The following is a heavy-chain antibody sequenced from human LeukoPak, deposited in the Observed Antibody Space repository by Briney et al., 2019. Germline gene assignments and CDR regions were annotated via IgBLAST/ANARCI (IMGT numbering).Heavy chain of an antibody. CDR2: ISWNSGSI. J-gene: IGHJ4*02. Sequence: GGSLRLSCAASGFTFDDYGMSWVRQAPGKGLEWVSGISWNSGSIGYADSVKGRFTISRDNAKNSLYLQMNSLRAEDTALYYCAKGTLLFGELLSYYFDYWGQGTLVTVSS. CDR1: GFTFDDYG. V-gene: IGHV3-9*01. D-gene: IGHD3-10*01. CDR3: AKGTLLFGELLSYYFDY.